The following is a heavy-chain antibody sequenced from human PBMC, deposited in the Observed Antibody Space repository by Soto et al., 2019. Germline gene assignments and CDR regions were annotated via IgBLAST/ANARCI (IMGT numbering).Heavy chain of an antibody. V-gene: IGHV3-30-3*01. D-gene: IGHD4-4*01. J-gene: IGHJ4*02. CDR2: ISYTGANQ. CDR3: ASDAFLYSRGAYYDH. CDR1: GFTFSTYA. Sequence: QVRLVESGGGAVQPGDSLRLSCAASGFTFSTYALHWVRQAPGKGLEWVAFISYTGANQYYADSVKGRFTVSRDNSKNIASLQMTSLKPEDSAVYYCASDAFLYSRGAYYDHWGQGTLVTVSS.